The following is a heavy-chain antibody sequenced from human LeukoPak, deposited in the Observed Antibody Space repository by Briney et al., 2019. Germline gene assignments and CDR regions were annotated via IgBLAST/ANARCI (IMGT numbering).Heavy chain of an antibody. CDR2: ISSSSSYI. CDR1: GFTFSSYS. Sequence: GGSLRLSCAASGFTFSSYSMNWVRQAPGKGLEWVSSISSSSSYIYYADSVKGRFTVSRDNAKNSLYLQMNSLRAEDTAVYYCAREGSWIQLWYSPFDYWGQGTLVTASS. V-gene: IGHV3-21*01. CDR3: AREGSWIQLWYSPFDY. D-gene: IGHD5-18*01. J-gene: IGHJ4*02.